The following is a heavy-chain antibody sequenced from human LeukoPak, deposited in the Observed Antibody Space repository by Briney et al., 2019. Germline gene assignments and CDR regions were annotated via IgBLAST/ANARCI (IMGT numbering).Heavy chain of an antibody. CDR2: IYYSGST. CDR1: GGSVRTGSYY. Sequence: SETLSLTCTVSGGSVRTGSYYWTWILQPPGKGPEWIGYIYYSGSTNYNPSLKSRATILEDSSKNQFSLKLSSVTAADTAVYYCAREGGALSRKRSYNWFDPWGQGTLVTVSS. V-gene: IGHV4-61*01. CDR3: AREGGALSRKRSYNWFDP. D-gene: IGHD3-16*02. J-gene: IGHJ5*02.